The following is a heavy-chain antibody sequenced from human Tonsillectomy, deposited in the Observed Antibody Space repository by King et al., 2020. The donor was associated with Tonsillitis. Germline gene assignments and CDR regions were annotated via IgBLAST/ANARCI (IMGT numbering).Heavy chain of an antibody. J-gene: IGHJ1*01. Sequence: VQLVESGGGVVQPGRSLRLSCAATGFTFSSYGMHWVRLAPGKGLEWVAVTWYDGSNKYYADSVKGRFTISRDNSKNTLYLQMNSLRDDDTAVYYCAREWDCSTTVCYTSAYFLHWGQGTLVTVSS. CDR2: TWYDGSNK. CDR1: GFTFSSYG. V-gene: IGHV3-33*08. D-gene: IGHD2-2*02. CDR3: AREWDCSTTVCYTSAYFLH.